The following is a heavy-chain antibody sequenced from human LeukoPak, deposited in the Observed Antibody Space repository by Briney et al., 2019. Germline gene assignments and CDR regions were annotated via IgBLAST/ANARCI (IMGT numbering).Heavy chain of an antibody. D-gene: IGHD3-10*01. J-gene: IGHJ4*02. CDR1: GGSISSYY. Sequence: SETLSLTCTVSGGSISSYYWSWIRQPPGKGLEWIGYIYYSGSTNYNPSLKSRVTISVDTSKNQFSLKLSSVTAADTAVYYCARGRLWFGELWDLFDYWGQGTLVTVSS. CDR2: IYYSGST. V-gene: IGHV4-59*01. CDR3: ARGRLWFGELWDLFDY.